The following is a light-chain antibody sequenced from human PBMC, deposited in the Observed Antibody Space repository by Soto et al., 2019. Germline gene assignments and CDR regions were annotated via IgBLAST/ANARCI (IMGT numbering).Light chain of an antibody. Sequence: DIQLTQSPSFLSASVGDRVTITCRASQGISSYLAWYQQKPGKAPKLLIYAASTLQSGVPSRFSGSGSGTEFTLTIRSLQPEEFATYYCQQLNSYPYTFAQGTKLEIK. CDR1: QGISSY. V-gene: IGKV1-9*01. CDR2: AAS. J-gene: IGKJ2*01. CDR3: QQLNSYPYT.